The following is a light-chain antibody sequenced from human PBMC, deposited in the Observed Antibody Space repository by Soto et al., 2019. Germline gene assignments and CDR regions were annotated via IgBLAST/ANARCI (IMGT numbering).Light chain of an antibody. CDR1: TGAVTSGHW. J-gene: IGLJ1*01. CDR2: DTD. Sequence: QAMVTQEPSLTVSPGGTVTLTCDSSTGAVTSGHWPHWFQQKPGQAPRTLIYDTDNKHPWTPARFSGSLLGGKAALTLSGAQPEDEADYYCLVIFTGVGEVFGTGTKLTVL. V-gene: IGLV7-46*01. CDR3: LVIFTGVGEV.